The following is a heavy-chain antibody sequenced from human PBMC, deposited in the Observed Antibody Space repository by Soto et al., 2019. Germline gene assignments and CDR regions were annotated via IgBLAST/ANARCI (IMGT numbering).Heavy chain of an antibody. CDR1: GGTFSGYT. D-gene: IGHD4-17*01. Sequence: SVKVSCKASGGTFSGYTISWVRQAPGQGLEWMGRIIPILGIASYAQKFQGRVTITADKSTSTAYMELSSLRSEDTAVYYCAISQMGSRPTVTGYWGQGTLVTVSS. CDR2: IIPILGIA. J-gene: IGHJ4*02. V-gene: IGHV1-69*02. CDR3: AISQMGSRPTVTGY.